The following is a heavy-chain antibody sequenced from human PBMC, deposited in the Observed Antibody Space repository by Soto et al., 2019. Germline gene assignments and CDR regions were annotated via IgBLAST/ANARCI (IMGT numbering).Heavy chain of an antibody. V-gene: IGHV1-69*01. CDR3: ARGGDYYDSSGYYYAGY. D-gene: IGHD3-22*01. CDR2: IIPIFGTA. J-gene: IGHJ4*02. CDR1: GGTFRSYA. Sequence: QVQLVQSGAEVKKPGSSVKVSCKASGGTFRSYAISWVRQAPGQGLEWMGGIIPIFGTANYAQKFQGRVTITAEESTSTAYMELSSLRSEDTAVYYCARGGDYYDSSGYYYAGYWGQGTLVTVSS.